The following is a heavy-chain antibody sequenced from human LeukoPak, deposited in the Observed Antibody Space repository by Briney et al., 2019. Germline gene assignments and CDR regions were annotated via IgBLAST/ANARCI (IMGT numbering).Heavy chain of an antibody. CDR2: INTGNGNT. J-gene: IGHJ4*02. Sequence: AASVKVSCKAYRYTFTSYAMHWVRQAPGQRLECMGWINTGNGNTKYSQKFQGRVTITRDTSASTAYMDLSSLRSEDTAVYYCARNTETAIPLPYYFDYWGQGTLVTVSS. CDR3: ARNTETAIPLPYYFDY. D-gene: IGHD2-21*02. CDR1: RYTFTSYA. V-gene: IGHV1-3*04.